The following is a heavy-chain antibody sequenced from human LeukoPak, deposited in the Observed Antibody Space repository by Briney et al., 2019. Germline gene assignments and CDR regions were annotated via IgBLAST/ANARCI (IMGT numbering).Heavy chain of an antibody. Sequence: ASVKVSRKASGYTFTSYYMHWVRQAPGQGLEWMGIINPSGGSTSYAQKFQGRVTMTGDTSTSTVYMELSSLRSEDTAVYYCAADRYSSGWYTGNWFDPWGQGTLVTVSS. D-gene: IGHD6-19*01. CDR1: GYTFTSYY. V-gene: IGHV1-46*01. CDR2: INPSGGST. J-gene: IGHJ5*02. CDR3: AADRYSSGWYTGNWFDP.